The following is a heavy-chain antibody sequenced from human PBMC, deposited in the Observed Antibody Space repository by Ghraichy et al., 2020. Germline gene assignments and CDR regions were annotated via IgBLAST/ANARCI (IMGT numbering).Heavy chain of an antibody. Sequence: GESLNISCAASGFTISSYWMHWVRQAPGKGLVWVSRLNRHGTSTSFADSVKGRFTISRDNGKNTMSLQMNSLRAEDKAVYYCVRELSGWGGDCLDYWGHGTLVIVST. CDR1: GFTISSYW. D-gene: IGHD2-21*01. CDR2: LNRHGTST. CDR3: VRELSGWGGDCLDY. V-gene: IGHV3-74*01. J-gene: IGHJ4*01.